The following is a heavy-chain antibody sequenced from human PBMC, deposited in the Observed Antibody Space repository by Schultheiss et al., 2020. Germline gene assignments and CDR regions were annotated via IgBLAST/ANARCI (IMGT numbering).Heavy chain of an antibody. V-gene: IGHV4-61*02. CDR1: GGSISSGSYY. CDR3: ARDRNYYDSSGYTFAFDI. CDR2: IYTSGST. J-gene: IGHJ3*02. D-gene: IGHD3-22*01. Sequence: SKTLSLTCTVSGGSISSGSYYWSWIRQPAGKGLEWIGRIYTSGSTNYNPSLKSRVTISVDTSKNQFSLKLSSVTAADTAVYYCARDRNYYDSSGYTFAFDIWGQGTMVTVSS.